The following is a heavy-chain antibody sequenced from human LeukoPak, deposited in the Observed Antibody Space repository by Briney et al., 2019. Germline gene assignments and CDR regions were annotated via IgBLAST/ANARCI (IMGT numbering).Heavy chain of an antibody. J-gene: IGHJ4*02. V-gene: IGHV4-59*12. CDR3: ARAYYGLIDY. Sequence: PSETLSLTCTVSGGSISSYYWSWIRQPPGKGLEWIGYIYYSGSTNYNPSLKSRVTISVDTSKNQFSLRLSSVTAADTAVYYCARAYYGLIDYWGQGTLVTVSS. D-gene: IGHD3-22*01. CDR2: IYYSGST. CDR1: GGSISSYY.